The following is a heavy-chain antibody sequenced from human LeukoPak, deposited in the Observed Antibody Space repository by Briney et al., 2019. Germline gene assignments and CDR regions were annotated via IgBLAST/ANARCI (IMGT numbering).Heavy chain of an antibody. Sequence: SETLSLTCTVSGGSISSSSYYWSWIRQPAGKGLEWIGRIYTSGSTNYNPSLKSRVTMSVDTSKNQFSLKLSSVTAADTAVYYCARLGYSGYDYVDYWGQGTLVTVSS. CDR2: IYTSGST. CDR1: GGSISSSSYY. V-gene: IGHV4-61*02. D-gene: IGHD5-12*01. J-gene: IGHJ4*02. CDR3: ARLGYSGYDYVDY.